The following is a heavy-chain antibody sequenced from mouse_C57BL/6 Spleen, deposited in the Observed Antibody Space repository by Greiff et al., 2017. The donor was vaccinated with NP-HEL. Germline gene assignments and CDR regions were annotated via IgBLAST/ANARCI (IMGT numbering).Heavy chain of an antibody. D-gene: IGHD2-3*01. V-gene: IGHV3-6*01. CDR3: ARDDGYFYWYFDV. CDR1: GYSITSGYY. CDR2: ISYDGSN. J-gene: IGHJ1*03. Sequence: EVQLQESGPGLVKPSQSLSITCSVTGYSITSGYYWNWIRQFPGNKLEWMGYISYDGSNNYNPSFKNRISITRDTSKNQYFLKLNFVTTEDTATYYCARDDGYFYWYFDVWGTGTTVTVSS.